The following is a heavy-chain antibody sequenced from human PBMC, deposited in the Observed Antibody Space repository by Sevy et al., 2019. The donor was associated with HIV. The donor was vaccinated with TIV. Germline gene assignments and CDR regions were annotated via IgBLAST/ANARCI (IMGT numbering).Heavy chain of an antibody. Sequence: SETLSLTCNVSGGSISSSDYYWGWIRQPPGQGLEWIGSVYYSGSSYYNPSLKSRVTMSVDTSKNQFTLKLASMTAADTAIYYCARDQPGITVIVAFDYWGPGTLVTVSS. CDR2: VYYSGSS. CDR3: ARDQPGITVIVAFDY. V-gene: IGHV4-39*02. D-gene: IGHD3-22*01. J-gene: IGHJ4*02. CDR1: GGSISSSDYY.